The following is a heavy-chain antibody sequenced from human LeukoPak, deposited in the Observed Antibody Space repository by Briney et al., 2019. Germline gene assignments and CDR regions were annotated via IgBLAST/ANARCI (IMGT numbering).Heavy chain of an antibody. Sequence: GGSPRLSCAASGFTFSDYYMSWIRQAPGKGLEWVSYISSSGSNIYYADPVKGRFTISRDNAKNSLYLQMNSLRAEDTAVYFCARDSGGSYRFFDSWGQGTLVTVSS. CDR1: GFTFSDYY. CDR2: ISSSGSNI. J-gene: IGHJ4*02. CDR3: ARDSGGSYRFFDS. D-gene: IGHD1-26*01. V-gene: IGHV3-11*01.